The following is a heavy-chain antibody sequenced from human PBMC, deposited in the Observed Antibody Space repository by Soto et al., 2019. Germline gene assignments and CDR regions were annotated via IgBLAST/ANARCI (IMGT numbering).Heavy chain of an antibody. CDR3: ARRGMVRGVIISGWFDP. CDR2: IYYSGST. J-gene: IGHJ5*02. Sequence: SETLSLTCTVSGVSISSSSYYWGWIRQPPGKGLEWIGSIYYSGSTYYNPSLKSRVTISVDTSKNQFSLKLSSVTAADTAVYYCARRGMVRGVIISGWFDPWGQGTLVTVSS. D-gene: IGHD3-10*01. V-gene: IGHV4-39*01. CDR1: GVSISSSSYY.